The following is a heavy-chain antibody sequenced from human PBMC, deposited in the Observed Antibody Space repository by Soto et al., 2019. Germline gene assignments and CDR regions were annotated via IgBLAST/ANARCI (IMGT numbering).Heavy chain of an antibody. V-gene: IGHV1-2*02. Sequence: ASVKVSCKASGYTFTGYYMHWVRQAPGQGLEWMGWINPNSGGTNYAQKFQGRVTMTWDTSLSTAYMEVGSLTSDDTAMYYCARGNPFNYAGFDVWGQGTTVTVSS. J-gene: IGHJ6*02. CDR1: GYTFTGYY. D-gene: IGHD3-16*01. CDR3: ARGNPFNYAGFDV. CDR2: INPNSGGT.